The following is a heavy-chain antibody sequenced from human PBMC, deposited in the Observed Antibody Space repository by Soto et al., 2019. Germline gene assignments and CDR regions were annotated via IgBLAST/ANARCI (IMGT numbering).Heavy chain of an antibody. CDR1: GFTFAGYS. Sequence: GGSLRLSCAASGFTFAGYSVNWVRQAPGKGLEWVSYIRGTTHYADSVKGRFTISRDNARSSLYLQMNSLRADDTAVYYCARDDSFAFDIXXQGTMVTXSS. CDR3: ARDDSFAFDI. J-gene: IGHJ3*02. V-gene: IGHV3-48*01. CDR2: IRGTT. D-gene: IGHD2-21*01.